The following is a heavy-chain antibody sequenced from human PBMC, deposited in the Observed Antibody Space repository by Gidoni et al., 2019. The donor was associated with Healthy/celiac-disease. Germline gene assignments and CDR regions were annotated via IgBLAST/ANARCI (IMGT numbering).Heavy chain of an antibody. Sequence: EVQLVESGGGLVQPGRSLRLSCTASGFTFGDYAMSWVRQAPGKGLEWVGFIRSKAYGGTTEYAASVKGRFTISRDDSKSIAYLQMNSLKTEDTAVYYCTRDQRSYYGSGSYSRFDYWGQGTLVTVSS. D-gene: IGHD3-10*01. CDR2: IRSKAYGGTT. V-gene: IGHV3-49*04. CDR1: GFTFGDYA. CDR3: TRDQRSYYGSGSYSRFDY. J-gene: IGHJ4*02.